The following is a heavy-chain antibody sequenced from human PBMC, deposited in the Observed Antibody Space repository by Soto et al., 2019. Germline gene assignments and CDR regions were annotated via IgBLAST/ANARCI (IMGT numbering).Heavy chain of an antibody. J-gene: IGHJ4*02. V-gene: IGHV1-69*02. Sequence: QVQLVQSGAEVKKPGSSVKVSCKASGGTFSSYTISWVRQAPGQGLEWMGRIIPILGIANYAQKCQGRVTITEDKSKSEVNIELSSLRSEETDVYYCPRRDSSDYFGHWGQGTLVNVSS. D-gene: IGHD6-19*01. CDR2: IIPILGIA. CDR3: PRRDSSDYFGH. CDR1: GGTFSSYT.